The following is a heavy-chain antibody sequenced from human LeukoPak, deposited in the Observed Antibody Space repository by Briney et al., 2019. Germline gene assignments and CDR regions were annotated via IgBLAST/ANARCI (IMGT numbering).Heavy chain of an antibody. J-gene: IGHJ4*02. CDR2: IYTTGST. CDR1: GGSISSHY. CDR3: ARRIAVAGKAGFDY. Sequence: SETLSLTCTVSGGSISSHYWTRIRQPAGKGLEWIGRIYTTGSTNYNPSLNSRVTMSVDMSKNQFSLKLSSVTAADTAVYYCARRIAVAGKAGFDYWGQGTLVTVSS. D-gene: IGHD6-19*01. V-gene: IGHV4-4*07.